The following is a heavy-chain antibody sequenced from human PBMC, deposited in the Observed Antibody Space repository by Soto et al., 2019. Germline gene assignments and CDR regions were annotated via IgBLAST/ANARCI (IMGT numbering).Heavy chain of an antibody. CDR1: GFIFSDFY. D-gene: IGHD3-10*01. CDR2: ISSDGDST. Sequence: QLVESGGGLVKPGGSLRLSCEASGFIFSDFYMAWIRQAPGKGLEWVSYISSDGDSTYADSVKGRFTISRDNAKNSLYLQMNSLRVEDTAVYYCVRDRDRRWFDPWGQGTLLTVSS. V-gene: IGHV3-11*01. CDR3: VRDRDRRWFDP. J-gene: IGHJ5*02.